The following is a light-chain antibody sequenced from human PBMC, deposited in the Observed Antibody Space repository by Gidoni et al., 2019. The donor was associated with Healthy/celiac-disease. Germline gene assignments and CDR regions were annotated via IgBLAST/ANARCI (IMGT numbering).Light chain of an antibody. Sequence: DIQMTQSPSTLSASVGDRVTITCRASQSISSWLAWYQQKPGNAPKLLIYKASSLESGVPSRFSGSGSGTEFTLTISSLQPDDFATYYCQQYNIYPWTFXXXTKVEIK. CDR3: QQYNIYPWT. CDR1: QSISSW. J-gene: IGKJ1*01. V-gene: IGKV1-5*03. CDR2: KAS.